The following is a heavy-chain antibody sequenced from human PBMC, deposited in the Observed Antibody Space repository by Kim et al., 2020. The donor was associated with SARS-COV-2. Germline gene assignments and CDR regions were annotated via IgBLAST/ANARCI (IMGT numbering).Heavy chain of an antibody. J-gene: IGHJ3*02. V-gene: IGHV3-11*01. CDR3: ARDAPEPTVPNKDAFDI. CDR2: ISSSCSTI. D-gene: IGHD4-17*01. Sequence: GGSLRLSCAASGFTFSDYYMSWIRQAPGKGLEWVSYISSSCSTIYYADSVKGRFTISRDNAKNSLYLQMNSLRAEDTAVYYCARDAPEPTVPNKDAFDIWGQGTMVTVSS. CDR1: GFTFSDYY.